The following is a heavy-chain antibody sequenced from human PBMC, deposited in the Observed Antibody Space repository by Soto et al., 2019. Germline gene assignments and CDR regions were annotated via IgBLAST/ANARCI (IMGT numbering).Heavy chain of an antibody. CDR1: RCSITSTSSY. Sequence: SDTLSLTCTVSRCSITSTSSYWGWIGQTPGKGLEWIATIYYSGSTFYNPSLKSRVTISIETSKNQLSLRLSSVTAADTAVYYCARYPSSATTGIGYFFGVDVWGQGTTVS. V-gene: IGHV4-39*01. D-gene: IGHD6-13*01. CDR2: IYYSGST. CDR3: ARYPSSATTGIGYFFGVDV. J-gene: IGHJ6*02.